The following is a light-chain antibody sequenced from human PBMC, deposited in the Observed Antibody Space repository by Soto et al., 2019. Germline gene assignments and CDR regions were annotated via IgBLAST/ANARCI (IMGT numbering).Light chain of an antibody. V-gene: IGKV1-27*01. CDR3: QKYNSAPLT. J-gene: IGKJ4*01. CDR2: AAF. CDR1: QGISNY. Sequence: IQMTHSPASLSASVGDRVTIPCRASQGISNYLAWYQQKPGKVPKLLIYAAFTLQSGVPSRFSGSGSGTDFTLTISSLQPEDVATYYCQKYNSAPLTFGGGTKVDIK.